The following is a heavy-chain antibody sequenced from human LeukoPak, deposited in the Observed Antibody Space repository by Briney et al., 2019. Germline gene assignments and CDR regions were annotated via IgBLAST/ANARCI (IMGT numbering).Heavy chain of an antibody. CDR2: ISGSSGST. CDR1: EFTFSSYA. CDR3: AKSTTVSSYRQYYFDS. V-gene: IGHV3-23*01. J-gene: IGHJ4*02. Sequence: SGGSLRLSCAASEFTFSSYAMTWVRQAPGKGLEWVSGISGSSGSTYYTDSVKGRFTISRDNSKRTLYLQMNSLRAEDTAVYYCAKSTTVSSYRQYYFDSWGQGTLVTVSS. D-gene: IGHD5-12*01.